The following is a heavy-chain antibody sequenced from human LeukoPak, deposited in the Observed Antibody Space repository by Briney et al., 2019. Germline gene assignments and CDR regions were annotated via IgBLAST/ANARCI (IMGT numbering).Heavy chain of an antibody. CDR1: GYRLTEVS. CDR2: FDLEDAET. J-gene: IGHJ4*02. CDR3: ATGGYFPDY. D-gene: IGHD6-13*01. V-gene: IGHV1-24*01. Sequence: ASVKVSCKVSGYRLTEVSIHWVRQAPGKGLEWMGGFDLEDAETVYAQKFQGRVTMAEDTSTDTAYMELSSLRSEDTAVYYCATGGYFPDYWGQGTLVTVSS.